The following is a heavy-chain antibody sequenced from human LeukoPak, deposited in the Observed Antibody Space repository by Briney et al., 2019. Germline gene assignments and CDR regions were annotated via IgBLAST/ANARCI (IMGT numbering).Heavy chain of an antibody. J-gene: IGHJ4*02. D-gene: IGHD3-3*01. CDR1: GYSISSGYY. CDR2: IYHSGST. Sequence: SETLSLTCAVSGYSISSGYYWGWIRQPPGKGLGWIGSIYHSGSTYYNPSLKSRVTISVDTSKNQFSLKLSSVTAADTAVYYCARNLEITIFGVVILDYFDYWGQGTLVTVSS. V-gene: IGHV4-38-2*01. CDR3: ARNLEITIFGVVILDYFDY.